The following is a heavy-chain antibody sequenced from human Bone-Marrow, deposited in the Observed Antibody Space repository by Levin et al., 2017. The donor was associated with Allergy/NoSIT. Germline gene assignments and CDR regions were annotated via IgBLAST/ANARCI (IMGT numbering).Heavy chain of an antibody. CDR1: AYRFSGYY. D-gene: IGHD5/OR15-5a*01. CDR2: ISPNSGDT. CDR3: AASENRVSTFPY. V-gene: IGHV1-2*02. J-gene: IGHJ4*02. Sequence: ASVKVSCKASAYRFSGYYLHWVRQAPGQKPEWMGWISPNSGDTNYAQSLQGRVTMTWDTSSTTAYMDLTSLRSDDTAVFYCAASENRVSTFPYWGPGTLVTVSS.